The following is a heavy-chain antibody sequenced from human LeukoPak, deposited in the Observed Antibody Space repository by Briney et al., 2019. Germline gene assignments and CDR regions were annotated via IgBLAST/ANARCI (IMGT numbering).Heavy chain of an antibody. D-gene: IGHD4-23*01. J-gene: IGHJ3*02. CDR2: IYPGDSDT. CDR3: ASQFHLAHYGGNRENAFDI. CDR1: GYGFTSYW. Sequence: GESLQISCKGSGYGFTSYWIGWVRPMPGKGLEWMGIIYPGDSDTRYSPSFQGQVTISADKSISTAYLQWSSLKASDTAMYYCASQFHLAHYGGNRENAFDIWGQGTMVTVSS. V-gene: IGHV5-51*01.